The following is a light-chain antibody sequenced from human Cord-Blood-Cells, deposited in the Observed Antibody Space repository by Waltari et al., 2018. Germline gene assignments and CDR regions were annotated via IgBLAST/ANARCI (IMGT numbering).Light chain of an antibody. CDR2: AAS. CDR3: QQYYSFPPT. Sequence: RSPSYPPPSQGDRATSICRMSQGITSYLAWYQQKPGKAPELLIYAASTLQSGVPSRFSGSGSGTDFTLTISCLQSEDFATYYCQQYYSFPPTFGQGTKVEIK. CDR1: QGITSY. J-gene: IGKJ1*01. V-gene: IGKV1D-8*02.